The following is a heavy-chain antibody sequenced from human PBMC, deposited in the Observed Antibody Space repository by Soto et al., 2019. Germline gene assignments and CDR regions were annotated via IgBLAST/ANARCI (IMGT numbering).Heavy chain of an antibody. CDR1: GFPFSSYG. J-gene: IGHJ4*02. CDR3: VGGQYYFDY. Sequence: QVQLVESGGGVVQPGRSLRLSCAASGFPFSSYGMHWVREAPGKGLEWVAVISYDGSNKYYADSVKGRFTISRDNSASTLNLKMNSLRTEDTALYYGVGGQYYFDYRGQGTLVTVSP. V-gene: IGHV3-30*03. D-gene: IGHD3-10*01. CDR2: ISYDGSNK.